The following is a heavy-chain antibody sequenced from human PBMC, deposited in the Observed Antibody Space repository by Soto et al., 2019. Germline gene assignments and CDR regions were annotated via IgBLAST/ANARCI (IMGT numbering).Heavy chain of an antibody. Sequence: ASVKVSCKASGYTFTSYGISWVRQAPGQGLEWMGWISAYNGNTNYAQKLQGRVTMTTDTSTSTAYMELRSLRSDDTAVYYCVRDVAGPSPWDAFDIWGQGTMVTVSS. J-gene: IGHJ3*02. V-gene: IGHV1-18*01. CDR1: GYTFTSYG. D-gene: IGHD6-19*01. CDR2: ISAYNGNT. CDR3: VRDVAGPSPWDAFDI.